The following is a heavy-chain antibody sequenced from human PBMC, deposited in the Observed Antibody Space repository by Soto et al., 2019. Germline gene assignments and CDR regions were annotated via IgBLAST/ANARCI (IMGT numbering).Heavy chain of an antibody. CDR2: IYPGDSDT. CDR3: ARHHYNWNYYYYYYMDV. Sequence: GESLKISCKGSGYSFTSYWIGWVHQMPGKGLEWMGIIYPGDSDTRYSPSFQGQVTISADKSISTAYLQWSSLKASDTAMYYCARHHYNWNYYYYYYMDVWGKGTTVTVSS. D-gene: IGHD1-20*01. CDR1: GYSFTSYW. V-gene: IGHV5-51*07. J-gene: IGHJ6*03.